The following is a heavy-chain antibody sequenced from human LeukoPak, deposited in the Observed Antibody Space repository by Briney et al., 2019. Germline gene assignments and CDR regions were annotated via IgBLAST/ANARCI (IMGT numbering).Heavy chain of an antibody. J-gene: IGHJ4*02. V-gene: IGHV1-69*13. CDR2: IIPIFGTA. D-gene: IGHD4-17*01. Sequence: ASVKVSCKASGGTFSSYAISWVRQAPGQGLEWMGGIIPIFGTANYAQKFQGRVTITAGESTSTAYMELSSLRSEDTAVYYCARDPPGVKGDYNYQFDYWGQGTLVTVSS. CDR1: GGTFSSYA. CDR3: ARDPPGVKGDYNYQFDY.